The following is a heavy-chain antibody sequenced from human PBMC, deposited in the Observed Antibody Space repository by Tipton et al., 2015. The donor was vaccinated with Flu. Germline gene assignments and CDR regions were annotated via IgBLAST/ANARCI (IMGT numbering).Heavy chain of an antibody. J-gene: IGHJ4*02. D-gene: IGHD2-8*01. CDR1: GASVSGGSSY. V-gene: IGHV4-61*01. CDR3: ARCRRNAINCYPDY. CDR2: IYYSGDT. Sequence: TLSLTCTVTGASVSGGSSYWSWIRQPPGKGLEWIGYIYYSGDTNQNPSLKSRVTMSVDSSENQFSLRVSSVTAADTAIYYCARCRRNAINCYPDYWGQGTLVTVSS.